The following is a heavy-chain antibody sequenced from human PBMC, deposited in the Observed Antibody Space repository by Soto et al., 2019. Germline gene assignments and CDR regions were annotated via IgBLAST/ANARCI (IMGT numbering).Heavy chain of an antibody. CDR3: ARMDGDYNYYGLDV. CDR1: GFSLTNGRMG. D-gene: IGHD4-17*01. J-gene: IGHJ6*02. V-gene: IGHV2-26*01. CDR2: FFSDAER. Sequence: GSGPTLVNPTETLTLTCSVSGFSLTNGRMGVSWIRQPPGKSLEWLAHFFSDAERSYSTSMQSRLNMYKDSSGSQVVLTMTNMAPADTATYFCARMDGDYNYYGLDVWGHGIAVTVSS.